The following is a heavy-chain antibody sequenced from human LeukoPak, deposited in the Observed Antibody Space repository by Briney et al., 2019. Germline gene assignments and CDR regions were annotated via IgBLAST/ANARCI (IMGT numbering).Heavy chain of an antibody. J-gene: IGHJ4*02. V-gene: IGHV4-34*01. D-gene: IGHD3-10*01. CDR1: GGSFSGYY. CDR2: INHSGST. CDR3: ARATSPIRFGQFNIDY. Sequence: SETLSLTCAVYGGSFSGYYWSWIRKPPGKGLEWIGEINHSGSTNYNPSLKSRVTISVDTSKNQFSLKLSSVTAADTAVYYCARATSPIRFGQFNIDYWGQGTLVTVSS.